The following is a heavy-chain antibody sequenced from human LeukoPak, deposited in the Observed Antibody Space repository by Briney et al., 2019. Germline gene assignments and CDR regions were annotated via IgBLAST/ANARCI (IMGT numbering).Heavy chain of an antibody. D-gene: IGHD3-22*01. CDR1: GFTFTSSA. CDR2: IVVGSGNT. CDR3: AASPNYYDSSGYPYYFDY. J-gene: IGHJ4*02. V-gene: IGHV1-58*01. Sequence: GASVKVSCKASGFTFTSSAVQWVRQARGQRLEWIGWIVVGSGNTNYAQKFQERVTITRDMSTSTAYMELSSLRSEDTAVYYGAASPNYYDSSGYPYYFDYWGQGTLVTVSS.